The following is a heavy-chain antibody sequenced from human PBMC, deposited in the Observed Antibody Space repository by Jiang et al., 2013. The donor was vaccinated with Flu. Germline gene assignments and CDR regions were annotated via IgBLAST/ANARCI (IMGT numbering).Heavy chain of an antibody. V-gene: IGHV3-7*03. CDR3: ARDLKTTVVTPLSY. D-gene: IGHD4-23*01. Sequence: GSEKYYVDSVKGRFTISRDNAKNSLYLQMNSLRAEDTAVYYCARDLKTTVVTPLSYWGQGTLVTVSS. J-gene: IGHJ4*02. CDR2: GSEK.